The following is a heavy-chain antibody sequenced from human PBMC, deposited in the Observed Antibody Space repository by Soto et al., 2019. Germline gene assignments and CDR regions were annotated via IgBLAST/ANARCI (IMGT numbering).Heavy chain of an antibody. CDR3: AKVGAYSSGWPLDY. J-gene: IGHJ4*02. V-gene: IGHV3-30-3*01. CDR2: ISYDGSNK. Sequence: QVQLVESGGGVVQPGRSLRLSCAASGFTFSSYAMHWVRQAPGKGLEWVAVISYDGSNKYYADSVKGRFTISRDNSKNTLYLQMNSLRAEETAVYYCAKVGAYSSGWPLDYWGQGTLVTVSS. D-gene: IGHD6-19*01. CDR1: GFTFSSYA.